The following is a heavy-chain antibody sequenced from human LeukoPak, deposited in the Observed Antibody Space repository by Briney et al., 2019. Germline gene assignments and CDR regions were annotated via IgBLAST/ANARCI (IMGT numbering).Heavy chain of an antibody. J-gene: IGHJ4*02. CDR1: GYTFTSYD. CDR2: MNPNSGNT. D-gene: IGHD5-12*01. CDR3: ARTTPYSGYAESDY. V-gene: IGHV1-8*03. Sequence: GASVKVSCKASGYTFTSYDINWVRQATGQGLEWMGWMNPNSGNTGYAQKFQGRVTITRNTSISTAYMELSSLRSEDTAVYYCARTTPYSGYAESDYCGQGTLVTVSS.